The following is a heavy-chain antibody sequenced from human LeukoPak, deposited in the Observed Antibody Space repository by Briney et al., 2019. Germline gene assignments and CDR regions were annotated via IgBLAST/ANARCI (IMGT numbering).Heavy chain of an antibody. CDR3: ASGRGYSYGYLEN. CDR2: IYYSGST. D-gene: IGHD5-18*01. V-gene: IGHV4-31*03. J-gene: IGHJ4*02. CDR1: GVSISSGDYY. Sequence: SETLSLTCTVSGVSISSGDYYWSWIRQHPGKGLEWIGYIYYSGSTYYNPSLKSRVTISVDTSKNQFSLKLSSVNAADTAVYYCASGRGYSYGYLENWGQGTLVTVSS.